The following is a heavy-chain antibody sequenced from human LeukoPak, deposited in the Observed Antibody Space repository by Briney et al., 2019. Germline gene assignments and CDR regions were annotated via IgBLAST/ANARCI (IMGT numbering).Heavy chain of an antibody. Sequence: GGSLRLSCAASGFTFSSHWMSWVRQAPGKGLEWVANIKQDGSEKYYVDSVKGRFTISRDNAKNSLYLQMNSLRAEDTAVYFCARDLSYGSGEFWGQGTLVTVSS. D-gene: IGHD3-10*01. V-gene: IGHV3-7*01. CDR1: GFTFSSHW. CDR3: ARDLSYGSGEF. CDR2: IKQDGSEK. J-gene: IGHJ4*02.